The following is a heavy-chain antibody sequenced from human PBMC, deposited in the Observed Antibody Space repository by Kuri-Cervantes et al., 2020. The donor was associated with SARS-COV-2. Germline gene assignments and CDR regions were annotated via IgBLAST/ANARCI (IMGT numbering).Heavy chain of an antibody. CDR2: INPNSGGT. Sequence: ASVKVSCKASGYTFTGYYMHWVRQAPGQGLEWMGWINPNSGGTNYAQKFQSRVTMTRDTSISTAYMELSRLRSDDTAVYYCARGGWRAGGSYYYYYMDVWGKGTTVTVSS. CDR3: ARGGWRAGGSYYYYYMDV. D-gene: IGHD4-23*01. V-gene: IGHV1-2*02. J-gene: IGHJ6*03. CDR1: GYTFTGYY.